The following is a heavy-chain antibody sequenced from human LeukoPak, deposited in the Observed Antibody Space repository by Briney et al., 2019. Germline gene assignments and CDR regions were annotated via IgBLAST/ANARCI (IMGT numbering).Heavy chain of an antibody. CDR2: INPNSGGT. Sequence: GASVKVSCKASGYTFTGYYMHWVRQAPGQGLEWMGWINPNSGGTNYAQKFQGRVTITRDTSASTAYMELSSLGSEDTAVYYCARDWRGSGSLFDYWGQGTLVTVSS. V-gene: IGHV1-2*02. CDR1: GYTFTGYY. J-gene: IGHJ4*02. D-gene: IGHD2-15*01. CDR3: ARDWRGSGSLFDY.